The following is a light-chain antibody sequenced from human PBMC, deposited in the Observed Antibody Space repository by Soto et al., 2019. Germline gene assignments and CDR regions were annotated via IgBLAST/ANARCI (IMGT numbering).Light chain of an antibody. CDR3: QQYDNLLRFT. Sequence: DIQMTQSPSSLSASVGDRVTITCQASQDISNYLNWYQQKPGKAPKLLIYAASNLETGVRSRFSGSRSGTDFTFTISRQQPEDSATYYCQQYDNLLRFTFVPGTKVHIK. CDR1: QDISNY. V-gene: IGKV1-33*01. CDR2: AAS. J-gene: IGKJ3*01.